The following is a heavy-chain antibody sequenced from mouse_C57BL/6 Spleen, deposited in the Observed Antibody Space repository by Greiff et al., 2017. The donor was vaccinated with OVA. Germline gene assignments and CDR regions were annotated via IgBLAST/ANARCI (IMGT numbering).Heavy chain of an antibody. D-gene: IGHD1-1*01. CDR3: AKNPLYYGSSYAAMDY. CDR1: GFSLTSYG. V-gene: IGHV2-5*01. J-gene: IGHJ4*01. Sequence: QVQLQQSGPGLVQPSQSLSITCTVSGFSLTSYGVHWVRQSPGKGLEWLGVIWRGGSTDYNAAFMSRLSITKDNSKSQVFFKMNSLQADDTAIYYCAKNPLYYGSSYAAMDYWGQGTSVTVSS. CDR2: IWRGGST.